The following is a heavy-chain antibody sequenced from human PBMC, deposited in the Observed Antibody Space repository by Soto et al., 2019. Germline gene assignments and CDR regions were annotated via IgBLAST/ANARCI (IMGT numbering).Heavy chain of an antibody. Sequence: SETLSHTCTVSGGSINSFYWSWIRQPPGKGLEWIGYIYYSGSTVYNPSLKSRITISLDTSKTQFSLKLTSVTAADTAVYYCARVKYGSGSYLHTFDYWGQGALVTVSS. CDR2: IYYSGST. CDR3: ARVKYGSGSYLHTFDY. D-gene: IGHD3-10*01. J-gene: IGHJ4*02. CDR1: GGSINSFY. V-gene: IGHV4-59*01.